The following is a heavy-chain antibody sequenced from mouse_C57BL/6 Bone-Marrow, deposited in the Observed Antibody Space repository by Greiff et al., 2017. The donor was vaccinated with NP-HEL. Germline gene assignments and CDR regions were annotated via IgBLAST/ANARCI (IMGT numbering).Heavy chain of an antibody. V-gene: IGHV14-4*01. CDR2: IDPENGDT. CDR3: TTYAMDY. J-gene: IGHJ4*01. Sequence: VHVKQSGAELVRPGASVKLSCTASGFNIKDDYMHWVKQRPEQGLEWIGWIDPENGDTEYASKFQGKATITADTSSNTAYLQLSSLTSEDTAVYYCTTYAMDYWGQGTSVTVSS. CDR1: GFNIKDDY.